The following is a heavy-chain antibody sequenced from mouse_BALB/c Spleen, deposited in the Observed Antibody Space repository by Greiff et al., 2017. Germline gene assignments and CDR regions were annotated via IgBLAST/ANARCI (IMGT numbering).Heavy chain of an antibody. Sequence: EVKLMESGGGLVQPGGSLKLSCAASGFDFSRYWMSWVRQAPGKGLEWIGEINPDSSTINYTPSLKDKFIISRDNAKNTLYLQMSKVRSEDTALYYCARFYGNAWFAYWGQGTLVTVSA. CDR2: INPDSSTI. CDR1: GFDFSRYW. J-gene: IGHJ3*01. CDR3: ARFYGNAWFAY. D-gene: IGHD2-1*01. V-gene: IGHV4-1*02.